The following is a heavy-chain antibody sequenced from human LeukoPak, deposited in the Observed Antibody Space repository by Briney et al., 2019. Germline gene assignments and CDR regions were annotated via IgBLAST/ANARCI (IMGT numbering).Heavy chain of an antibody. CDR1: GFTFSSFE. Sequence: GGSLRLSCAGSGFTFSSFEMDWVRRAPGKGLEWISHIGPSGSAINYADSVKGRFTISRDNAKNSLYLQMNSLRAEDTAVYYCATSDDYYGSGSFDYWGQGTLVTVSS. J-gene: IGHJ4*02. CDR3: ATSDDYYGSGSFDY. V-gene: IGHV3-48*03. D-gene: IGHD3-10*01. CDR2: IGPSGSAI.